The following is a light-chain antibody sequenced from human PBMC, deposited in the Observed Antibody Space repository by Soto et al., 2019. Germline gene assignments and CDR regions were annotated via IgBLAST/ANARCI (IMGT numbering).Light chain of an antibody. Sequence: EIVMTQSPATLSVSPGERATLSCRASQSVSSNLAWYQQKPGQAPRLLIYGASTRATGIPARFSGSGSGTEFPLTVRSLQSEDFAVYYCQQYYNWPPYTFGQGTKLEIK. V-gene: IGKV3-15*01. CDR2: GAS. CDR1: QSVSSN. J-gene: IGKJ2*01. CDR3: QQYYNWPPYT.